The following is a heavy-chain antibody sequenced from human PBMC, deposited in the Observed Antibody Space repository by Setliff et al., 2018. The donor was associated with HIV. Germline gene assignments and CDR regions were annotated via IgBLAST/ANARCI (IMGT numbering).Heavy chain of an antibody. D-gene: IGHD6-6*01. Sequence: PSETLSLTCTVSGDSVSSDSYYWSWIRQPPGKGLEWIGYIYYSGTTKYNPSLKSRVTISVDTSKNQFSLKLSSVTAADAAVYCCASEAWTSYRSSSGYYYYYMDVWGKGTTVTVSS. V-gene: IGHV4-61*01. J-gene: IGHJ6*03. CDR3: ASEAWTSYRSSSGYYYYYMDV. CDR2: IYYSGTT. CDR1: GDSVSSDSYY.